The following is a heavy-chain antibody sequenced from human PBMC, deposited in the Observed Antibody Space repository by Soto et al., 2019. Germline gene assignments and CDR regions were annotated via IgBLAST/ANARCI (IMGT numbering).Heavy chain of an antibody. J-gene: IGHJ6*02. CDR1: GFTFSNNA. V-gene: IGHV3-64*02. CDR3: ARTTGQSPHYYGMDV. Sequence: PGGSLRLSCTASGFTFSNNAMFWVRQAPGKGLEYVSTISSNGGSTYHADSVKGRFTISRDNFKSTLYLQMGSLRAEDMGVYYCARTTGQSPHYYGMDVWGQGTTVTVSS. CDR2: ISSNGGST. D-gene: IGHD3-9*01.